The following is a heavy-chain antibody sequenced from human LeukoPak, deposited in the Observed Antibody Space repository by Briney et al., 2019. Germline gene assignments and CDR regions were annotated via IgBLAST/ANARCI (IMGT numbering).Heavy chain of an antibody. Sequence: GGSLRLSCIVSGFTFGDYTMSWFRQAPGKGLEWVGFIRSKAYGGTTEYAASVKGRFTISRDDSKSIAYLQMNSLKTEDTAAYYCTRVHYDYVWGSYRKDAFDIWGQGTMVTVSS. J-gene: IGHJ3*02. D-gene: IGHD3-16*02. CDR1: GFTFGDYT. V-gene: IGHV3-49*03. CDR3: TRVHYDYVWGSYRKDAFDI. CDR2: IRSKAYGGTT.